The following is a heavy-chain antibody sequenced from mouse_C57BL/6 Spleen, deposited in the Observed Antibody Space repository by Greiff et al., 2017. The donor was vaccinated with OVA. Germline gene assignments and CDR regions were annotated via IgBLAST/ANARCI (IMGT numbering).Heavy chain of an antibody. V-gene: IGHV7-3*01. D-gene: IGHD3-2*02. CDR2: IRNKANGYTT. CDR1: GFTFTDYY. CDR3: ARYEGGFSY. J-gene: IGHJ2*01. Sequence: EVKVVESGGGLVQPGGSLSLSCAASGFTFTDYYMSWVRQPPGKALEWLGFIRNKANGYTTEYSASVKGRFTISRDNSQSILYLQMNALRAEDSATYYCARYEGGFSYWGQGTTLPVSS.